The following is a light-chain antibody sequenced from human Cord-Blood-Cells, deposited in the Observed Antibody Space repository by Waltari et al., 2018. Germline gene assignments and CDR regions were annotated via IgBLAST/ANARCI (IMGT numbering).Light chain of an antibody. CDR2: AAS. CDR1: QSISSD. CDR3: QQRYSTPRT. J-gene: IGKJ1*01. Sequence: DIQMTQPPSPLSASVRDRDTITCRASQSISSDLNWYQQKPRKAPKLLIYAASSLQSRVPSRSSGSGSGTDFTLTISSLQPEDFATYYCQQRYSTPRTFGQGTKVEIK. V-gene: IGKV1-39*01.